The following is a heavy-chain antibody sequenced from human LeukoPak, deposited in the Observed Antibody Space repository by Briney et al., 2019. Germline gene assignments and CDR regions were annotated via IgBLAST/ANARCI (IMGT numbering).Heavy chain of an antibody. J-gene: IGHJ4*02. D-gene: IGHD3-10*01. CDR3: ARDNIIWFAESSSFDN. V-gene: IGHV3-30-3*01. Sequence: GRSLRLSCAASGFTFSSYAMHWVRQAPGKGLEWVAVISYDGSNKYYADSVKGRFTISRDNSKNTLYLQMNSLRAEDTAVYYCARDNIIWFAESSSFDNWGQGTLVTVSS. CDR2: ISYDGSNK. CDR1: GFTFSSYA.